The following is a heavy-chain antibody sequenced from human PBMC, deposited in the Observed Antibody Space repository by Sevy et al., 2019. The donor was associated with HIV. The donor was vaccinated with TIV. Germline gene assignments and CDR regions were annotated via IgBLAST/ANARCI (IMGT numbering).Heavy chain of an antibody. V-gene: IGHV1-2*02. J-gene: IGHJ6*02. D-gene: IGHD6-6*01. CDR3: ARESSSSSYYYYGMDV. Sequence: ASVKVSCKASGYTFTGYYMHWVRQAHGQGLEWMGWINPNSGGTNYAQKFQGRVTMTRDTSISTAYMELGRLRSDDTAVYYCARESSSSSYYYYGMDVWGQGTTVTVSS. CDR2: INPNSGGT. CDR1: GYTFTGYY.